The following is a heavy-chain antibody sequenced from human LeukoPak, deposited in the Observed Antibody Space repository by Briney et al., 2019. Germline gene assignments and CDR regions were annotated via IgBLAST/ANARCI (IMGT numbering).Heavy chain of an antibody. Sequence: GGSLRLSCAASGFTFSSYSMNWVRQAPGKGLEWVSSISSSSSYIYYADSVKGRFIISRDNSKNALDLQMNSLRAEDTAVYYCAKVTFEGVDPWGQGTLVTVSS. CDR3: AKVTFEGVDP. J-gene: IGHJ5*02. D-gene: IGHD2/OR15-2a*01. CDR1: GFTFSSYS. V-gene: IGHV3-21*04. CDR2: ISSSSSYI.